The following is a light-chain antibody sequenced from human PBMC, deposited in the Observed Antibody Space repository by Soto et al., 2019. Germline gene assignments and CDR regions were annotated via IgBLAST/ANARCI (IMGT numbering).Light chain of an antibody. CDR3: QQYNNWPPLT. J-gene: IGKJ4*01. CDR1: QNVGNN. V-gene: IGKV3D-15*01. Sequence: EIVMTQSPATLSVSPGERATLSCRASQNVGNNLVWYQQKPGQAPRLLIYGASSRATGIPDRFSGSGSGTEFTLTISSLQSEDFAVYYCQQYNNWPPLTFGGGTKVDNK. CDR2: GAS.